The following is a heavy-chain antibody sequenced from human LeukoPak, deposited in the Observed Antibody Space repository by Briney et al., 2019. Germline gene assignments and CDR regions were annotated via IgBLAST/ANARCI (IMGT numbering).Heavy chain of an antibody. CDR3: AREYCSSTSCYNDSWFDP. Sequence: GGSLRLSCAASGITFSSYWMHWVRQAPGKGLVWVSRINTDGSSTSYADSVKGRFTISRDNAKNTLYLQMNSLRAEDTAVYYCAREYCSSTSCYNDSWFDPWGQGTLVTVSS. CDR1: GITFSSYW. V-gene: IGHV3-74*01. CDR2: INTDGSST. J-gene: IGHJ5*02. D-gene: IGHD2-2*02.